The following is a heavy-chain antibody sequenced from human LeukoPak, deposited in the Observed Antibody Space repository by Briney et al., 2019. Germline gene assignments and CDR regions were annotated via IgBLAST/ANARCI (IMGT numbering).Heavy chain of an antibody. D-gene: IGHD3-22*01. J-gene: IGHJ4*02. V-gene: IGHV3-30-3*01. CDR3: ARERADYYDSSGYPISYFDY. CDR1: GFTFSSYA. Sequence: GGSLRLSCAASGFTFSSYAMHWVRQAPGKGLEWVAVISYDGSNKYYADSVKGRFTISRDNAKNTLYLQMNSLRAEDTAVYYCARERADYYDSSGYPISYFDYWGQGTLVTVSS. CDR2: ISYDGSNK.